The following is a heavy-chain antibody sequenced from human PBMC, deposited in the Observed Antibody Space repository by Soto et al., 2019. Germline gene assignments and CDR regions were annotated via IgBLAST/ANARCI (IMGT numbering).Heavy chain of an antibody. Sequence: EVRLVQSGGGLVQPGGSLRLSCAASLFIVNDNYMSWVRQAPGKGLEWVSLIYSGGGTDYAESVKGRFTISRDNSKNTLYLQMNSLKSEDTGIYYCATRMTTAPYWGQGTVVTVSS. V-gene: IGHV3-66*01. CDR1: LFIVNDNY. CDR3: ATRMTTAPY. D-gene: IGHD4-17*01. CDR2: IYSGGGT. J-gene: IGHJ4*02.